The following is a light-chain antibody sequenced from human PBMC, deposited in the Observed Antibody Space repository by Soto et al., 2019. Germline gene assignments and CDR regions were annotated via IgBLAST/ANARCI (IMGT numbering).Light chain of an antibody. CDR1: QAIRNY. Sequence: DIQMTQSPSSLSASVGDRVTISCRASQAIRNYLNWYQQRPGKAPKLLIYGGSNLETGVPSRFSGRGSATDFTLTISSLQPEDIATYYCQQYDVLPPTFGGGTKVDIK. J-gene: IGKJ4*01. V-gene: IGKV1-33*01. CDR2: GGS. CDR3: QQYDVLPPT.